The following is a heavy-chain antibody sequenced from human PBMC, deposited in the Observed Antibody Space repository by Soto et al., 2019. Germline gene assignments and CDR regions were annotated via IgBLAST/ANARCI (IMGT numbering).Heavy chain of an antibody. CDR3: ARGSNSSGWSKFLSALDL. CDR1: RFTFSRYA. V-gene: IGHV3-21*06. Sequence: VQLVESGGGLVKPGGSLRLSCAASRFTFSRYAVNWVRQAPGKGLEWVSSIGSSSGHIYQADSVKGRFTISRDNTKNSVFLQINSLRGEDAAIYYCARGSNSSGWSKFLSALDLWGKGTTVTVSS. CDR2: IGSSSGHI. D-gene: IGHD6-19*01. J-gene: IGHJ6*04.